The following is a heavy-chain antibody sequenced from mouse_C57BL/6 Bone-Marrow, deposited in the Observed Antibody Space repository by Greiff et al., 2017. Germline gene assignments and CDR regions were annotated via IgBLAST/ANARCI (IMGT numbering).Heavy chain of an antibody. CDR2: ISHGGGST. CDR1: GFTFSDYY. CDR3: ARPDYYGSPSFDY. V-gene: IGHV5-12*01. D-gene: IGHD1-1*01. Sequence: EVKVVESGGGLVQPGGSLKLSCAASGFTFSDYYMYWVRQTPEKRLEWVAYISHGGGSTYYPDTVKGRFTISRDNAKNTLYLQMSRLKSEDTAMYYCARPDYYGSPSFDYWGQGTTLTVSS. J-gene: IGHJ2*01.